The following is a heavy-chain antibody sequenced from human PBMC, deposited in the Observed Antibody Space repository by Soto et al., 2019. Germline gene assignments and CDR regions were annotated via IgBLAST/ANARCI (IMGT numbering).Heavy chain of an antibody. CDR1: GGSFSGYY. D-gene: IGHD3-3*01. Sequence: SETLSLTCAVYGGSFSGYYWSWIRQPPGKGLEWIGEINHSGSTNYNPSLKSRVTISVDTSKNQFSLKLSSVTAADTAVYYCARGSRFLEWLFVSEGYYYYMDVWGKGTTVTSP. CDR2: INHSGST. CDR3: ARGSRFLEWLFVSEGYYYYMDV. V-gene: IGHV4-34*01. J-gene: IGHJ6*03.